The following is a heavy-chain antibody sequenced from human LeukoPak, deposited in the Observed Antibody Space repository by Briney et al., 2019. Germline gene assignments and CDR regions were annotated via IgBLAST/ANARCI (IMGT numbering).Heavy chain of an antibody. V-gene: IGHV4-61*02. CDR3: ARDRSGYWFDP. CDR1: GGSISSGSYY. CDR2: IYTSGST. Sequence: SETLSLTCTVSGGSISSGSYYWRWIRQPAGKGLEWIGRIYTSGSTNYNPSLKSRVTISVDTSKNQFSLKLSSVTAADTAVYYCARDRSGYWFDPWGQGTLVTVSS. J-gene: IGHJ5*02. D-gene: IGHD3-3*01.